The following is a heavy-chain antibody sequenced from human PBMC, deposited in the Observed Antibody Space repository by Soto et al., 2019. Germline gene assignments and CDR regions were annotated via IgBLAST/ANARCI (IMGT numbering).Heavy chain of an antibody. CDR3: ARDTGYTFGSLNY. J-gene: IGHJ4*02. CDR1: GYTLTDYA. D-gene: IGHD5-18*01. CDR2: MNAGVGNT. Sequence: HVELVQSGADVKKPGASVTISCKASGYTLTDYALHWVRQAPGQRLEWMGWMNAGVGNTLYSQKFQGRITITRDTSANTAYMELNSLKSEDTAIYYCARDTGYTFGSLNYWGPGTLVTVSS. V-gene: IGHV1-3*01.